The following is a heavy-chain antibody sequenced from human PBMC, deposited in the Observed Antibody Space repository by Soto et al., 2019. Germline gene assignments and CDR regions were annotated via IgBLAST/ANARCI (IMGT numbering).Heavy chain of an antibody. V-gene: IGHV3-23*01. CDR3: AKKVNSGPGSQYFDY. D-gene: IGHD3-10*01. J-gene: IGHJ4*02. Sequence: PVGSLRLSCAASGFTFSSYSMSWVRQAPGKGLEWVSGFRSSGDGGTTYYADSVKGRFTISRDNSKNTLFLQMNSLRPEDTAIYYCAKKVNSGPGSQYFDYWGQGTLVTVSS. CDR2: FRSSGDGGTT. CDR1: GFTFSSYS.